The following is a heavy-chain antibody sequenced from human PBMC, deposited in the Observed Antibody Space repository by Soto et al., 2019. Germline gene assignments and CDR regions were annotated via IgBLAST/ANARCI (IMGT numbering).Heavy chain of an antibody. CDR3: VRDIDFRVGSVNYDAFDI. Sequence: GGSLRLSCAASGFTFSNYWMIWVRQAPGKELEWVANIKKDGSESYYADSVKGRFTISRDNAKNSLFLQMNSLRVEDTAVYYCVRDIDFRVGSVNYDAFDIWGQGTMVTVSS. CDR2: IKKDGSES. CDR1: GFTFSNYW. D-gene: IGHD3-3*01. V-gene: IGHV3-7*01. J-gene: IGHJ3*02.